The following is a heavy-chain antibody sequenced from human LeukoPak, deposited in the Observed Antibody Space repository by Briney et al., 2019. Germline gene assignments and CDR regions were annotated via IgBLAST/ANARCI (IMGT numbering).Heavy chain of an antibody. J-gene: IGHJ4*02. V-gene: IGHV3-21*01. CDR3: ASVVGGGVIITSDY. CDR2: ISSSSSYI. Sequence: GGSLRLSCAASGFTFSSYSMNWVRQAPGKGLEWVSSISSSSSYIYYADSVKGRLTISRDNAKNSLYLQMNSLRAEDTAVYYCASVVGGGVIITSDYWGQGTLVTVSS. CDR1: GFTFSSYS. D-gene: IGHD3-10*01.